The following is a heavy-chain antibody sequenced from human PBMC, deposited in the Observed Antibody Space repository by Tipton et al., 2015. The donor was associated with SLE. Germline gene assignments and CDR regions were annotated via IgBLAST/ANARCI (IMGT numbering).Heavy chain of an antibody. CDR1: GGSISSYY. V-gene: IGHV4-59*01. D-gene: IGHD3-3*01. J-gene: IGHJ5*02. Sequence: TLSLTCTVSGGSISSYYRSWIRQPPGKGLEWIGYIYYSGSTNYNPSLKSRVTISVDTSKNQFSLKLSSVTAADTAVYYCARGSEWLLSGWFDPWGQGTLVTVSS. CDR3: ARGSEWLLSGWFDP. CDR2: IYYSGST.